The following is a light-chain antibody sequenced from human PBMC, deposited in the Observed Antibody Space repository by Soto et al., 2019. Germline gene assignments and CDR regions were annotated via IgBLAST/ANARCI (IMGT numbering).Light chain of an antibody. CDR1: SSNVGGYDY. Sequence: QSVLTQPASVSGSPGQSITISCTGTSSNVGGYDYVSWYQQLPGKAPKLLIYDVNNWPSGVSHRFSGSKSGNTASLTISGLQPEDEADYYCSSYTGSSTFVFGTGTKVTVL. J-gene: IGLJ1*01. CDR2: DVN. V-gene: IGLV2-14*01. CDR3: SSYTGSSTFV.